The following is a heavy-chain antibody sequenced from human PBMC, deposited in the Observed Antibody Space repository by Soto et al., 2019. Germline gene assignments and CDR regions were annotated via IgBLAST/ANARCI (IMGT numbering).Heavy chain of an antibody. CDR1: GDSVSSNSAT. Sequence: SQTLSLTCAISGDSVSSNSATWNWIRQSPSRGLEWLGRTYYRSKWYNDFAPSVKSRITINPDTFKNQFSLQLNSVTPEDTAVYYCAARSGDYYYYAMDIWGHGTTVTVSS. V-gene: IGHV6-1*01. CDR2: TYYRSKWYN. D-gene: IGHD7-27*01. J-gene: IGHJ6*02. CDR3: AARSGDYYYYAMDI.